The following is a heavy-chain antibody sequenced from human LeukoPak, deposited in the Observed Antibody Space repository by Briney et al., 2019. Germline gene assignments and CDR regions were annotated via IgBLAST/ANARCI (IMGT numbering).Heavy chain of an antibody. V-gene: IGHV1-69*13. J-gene: IGHJ6*02. CDR2: IIPIFGTA. CDR3: ARDLGRGYSYGGNYYYYGMDV. Sequence: RASVKVSCKASGCTFTSYYMHWVRQAPGQGLEWMGGIIPIFGTANYAQKFQGRVTITADESTSTAYMELSSLRSEDTAVYYCARDLGRGYSYGGNYYYYGMDVWGQGTTVTVSS. CDR1: GCTFTSYY. D-gene: IGHD5-18*01.